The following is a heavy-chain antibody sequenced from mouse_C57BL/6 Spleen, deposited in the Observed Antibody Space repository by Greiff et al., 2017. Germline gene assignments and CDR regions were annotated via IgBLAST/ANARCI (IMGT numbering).Heavy chain of an antibody. CDR2: IDPSDSYT. D-gene: IGHD1-1*01. V-gene: IGHV1-50*01. Sequence: VQLQQPGAELVKPGASVKLSCKASGYTFTSYWMQWVKQRPGQGLEWIGEIDPSDSYTNYNQKFKGKAILTVDTSSSTAYMQLSSLTSEDSAVYYCARGDTTVVADYWGQGTTLTVSS. CDR1: GYTFTSYW. CDR3: ARGDTTVVADY. J-gene: IGHJ2*01.